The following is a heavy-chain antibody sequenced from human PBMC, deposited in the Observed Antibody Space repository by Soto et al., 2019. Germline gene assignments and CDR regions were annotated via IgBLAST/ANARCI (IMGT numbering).Heavy chain of an antibody. CDR2: ISAYNGNT. V-gene: IGHV1-18*01. D-gene: IGHD3-22*01. CDR3: ARDLLSGDYDVGGY. Sequence: QVQLVQSGAEVKKPGASVKVSCKASGYTFTNYGISWVRQAPGQGLEWMGWISAYNGNTIYAQRLQGRVTMTTDTSTSTTYMELRSLRSDDTAVYYCARDLLSGDYDVGGYWGQGTLVTVSS. CDR1: GYTFTNYG. J-gene: IGHJ4*02.